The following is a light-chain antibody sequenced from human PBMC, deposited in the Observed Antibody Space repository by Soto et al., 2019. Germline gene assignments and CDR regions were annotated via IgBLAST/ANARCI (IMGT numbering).Light chain of an antibody. J-gene: IGLJ1*01. Sequence: QSALPQPASVSGSPGQSITISCTGTSSDVGGYNYVSWYHHHPGKAPKPLIYDVSNRPSGVSNRFSGSKSDNTASLTISGLQPEDEADYYCSSYTTSNTRQIVFGTGTKVTVL. V-gene: IGLV2-14*03. CDR1: SSDVGGYNY. CDR2: DVS. CDR3: SSYTTSNTRQIV.